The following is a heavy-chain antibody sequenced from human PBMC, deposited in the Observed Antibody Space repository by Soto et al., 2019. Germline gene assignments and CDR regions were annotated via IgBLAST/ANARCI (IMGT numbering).Heavy chain of an antibody. D-gene: IGHD3-10*01. CDR1: GFSLSTTGVG. Sequence: QITSKESGPTLVKPTQTLTLTCSFSGFSLSTTGVGVGWIRQSPGKALEWLAIIYWDNDKRYSPSLKSRVTIPKDTSKNQVVLTVTNMDPVDTGTYYCARSLWFGELHWGQGALVTVSS. CDR3: ARSLWFGELH. CDR2: IYWDNDK. J-gene: IGHJ4*02. V-gene: IGHV2-5*02.